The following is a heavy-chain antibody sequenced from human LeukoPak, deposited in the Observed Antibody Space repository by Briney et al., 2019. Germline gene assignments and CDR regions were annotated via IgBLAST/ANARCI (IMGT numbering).Heavy chain of an antibody. Sequence: PGRSLRDSRAASGFTFSSYGMHWVRQAPGKGLECVAIISYDGSNKYYTDSVKGRFTISRDNPKNTLYLQMNSLRAEDTAVYYCAKSGIEAAGSLVYFDYWGQGTLVSASS. CDR3: AKSGIEAAGSLVYFDY. CDR2: ISYDGSNK. J-gene: IGHJ4*02. V-gene: IGHV3-30*18. CDR1: GFTFSSYG. D-gene: IGHD6-13*01.